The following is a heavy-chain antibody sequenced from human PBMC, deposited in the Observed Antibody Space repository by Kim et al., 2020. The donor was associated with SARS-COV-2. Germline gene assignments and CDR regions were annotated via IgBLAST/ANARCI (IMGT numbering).Heavy chain of an antibody. J-gene: IGHJ3*02. D-gene: IGHD1-26*01. CDR2: IYYSGST. V-gene: IGHV4-59*08. CDR1: GGSISSYY. Sequence: SETLSLTCTVSGGSISSYYWSWIRQPPGKGLEWIGYIYYSGSTNYNPSLKSRVTISVDTSKNQFSLKLSSVTAADTAVYYCARHKGSSGSYYGFSYAFDIWGQGTMVTVSS. CDR3: ARHKGSSGSYYGFSYAFDI.